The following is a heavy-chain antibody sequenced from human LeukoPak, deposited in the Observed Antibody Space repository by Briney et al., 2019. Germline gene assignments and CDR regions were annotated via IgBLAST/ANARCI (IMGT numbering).Heavy chain of an antibody. CDR1: GGSFSGYY. CDR2: INHSGST. CDR3: ARKGRGYDILTGYYGRSAFDI. D-gene: IGHD3-9*01. V-gene: IGHV4-34*01. Sequence: PSETLSLTCAVYGGSFSGYYWSWIRQPPGKGLEWIGEINHSGSTNYNSSLKSRVTISVDTSKNQFSLKLSSVTAADTAVYYCARKGRGYDILTGYYGRSAFDIWGQGTMVTVSS. J-gene: IGHJ3*02.